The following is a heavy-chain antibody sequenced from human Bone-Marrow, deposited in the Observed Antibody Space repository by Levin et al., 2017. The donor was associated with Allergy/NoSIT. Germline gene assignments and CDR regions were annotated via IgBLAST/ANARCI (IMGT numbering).Heavy chain of an antibody. CDR2: IRGSGVGT. Sequence: GGSLRLSCAASGFTFSSYAMSWVRQAPGKGLEWVSGIRGSGVGTYYADSVTGRFTISRDNSKNTLYLQMKSLRAEDTAVYYCAKDISSSWSTGDLDYWGQGTQVTVSS. D-gene: IGHD6-6*01. CDR3: AKDISSSWSTGDLDY. V-gene: IGHV3-23*01. J-gene: IGHJ4*02. CDR1: GFTFSSYA.